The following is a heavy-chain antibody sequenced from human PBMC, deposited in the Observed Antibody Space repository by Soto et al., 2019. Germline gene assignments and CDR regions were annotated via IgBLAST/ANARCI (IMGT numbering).Heavy chain of an antibody. D-gene: IGHD2-21*02. J-gene: IGHJ4*02. CDR3: VKDHCGGDCYSEPYFDF. V-gene: IGHV3-33*06. Sequence: PGGSLRLSCAASGFTFSTYGMHWVRQAPGKGLEWMTVIWYDGSQKYYGDSVNGRFTISRDNSKNTLYLQMNSLRVEDTAVYYCVKDHCGGDCYSEPYFDFWGRGS. CDR1: GFTFSTYG. CDR2: IWYDGSQK.